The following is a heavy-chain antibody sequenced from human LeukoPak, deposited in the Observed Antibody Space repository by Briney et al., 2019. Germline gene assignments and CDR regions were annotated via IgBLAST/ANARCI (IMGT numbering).Heavy chain of an antibody. J-gene: IGHJ4*01. CDR1: GFTFSNSA. V-gene: IGHV3-23*01. CDR3: AKGIYSRGWRQFDY. D-gene: IGHD6-19*01. Sequence: GGSLRLSCAASGFTFSNSAMSWVRQAPGKGLEWVSTLSGSGITTYYADSVKGRFTISRDNSKNTLYLQMNSLRAEDTSVYYCAKGIYSRGWRQFDYWGHRTLVTVSS. CDR2: LSGSGITT.